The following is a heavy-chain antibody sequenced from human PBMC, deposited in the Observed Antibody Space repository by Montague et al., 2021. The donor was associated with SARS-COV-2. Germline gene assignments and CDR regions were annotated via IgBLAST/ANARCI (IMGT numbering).Heavy chain of an antibody. V-gene: IGHV4-61*02. D-gene: IGHD2-2*01. CDR1: GGSISCGSYY. CDR3: AREVYQLPNTYYYYYGMDV. J-gene: IGHJ6*02. Sequence: TLSLTCTVSGGSISCGSYYWSWIRQPAGKGLEWIGRIYTSGSTNYNPSLKSRVTISVDTSKNQFSLKLSSVTAADTAVYYCAREVYQLPNTYYYYYGMDVWGQGTTVTVSS. CDR2: IYTSGST.